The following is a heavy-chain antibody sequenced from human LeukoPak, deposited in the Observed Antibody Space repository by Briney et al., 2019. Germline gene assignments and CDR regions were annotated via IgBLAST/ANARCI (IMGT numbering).Heavy chain of an antibody. J-gene: IGHJ4*02. V-gene: IGHV4-34*01. D-gene: IGHD6-19*01. CDR1: GGSFSGYY. CDR3: ARTAIAVAGTPFDY. Sequence: PSETLSLTCAVYGGSFSGYYWSWIRQPPGKGLEGIGEINHSGSTNYNPSLKSRVTISVDTSKNQFSLKLSSVTAAATAVYYCARTAIAVAGTPFDYWGQGTLVTVSS. CDR2: INHSGST.